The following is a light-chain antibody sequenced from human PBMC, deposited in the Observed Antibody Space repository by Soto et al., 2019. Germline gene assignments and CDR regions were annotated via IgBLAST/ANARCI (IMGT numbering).Light chain of an antibody. V-gene: IGKV3-15*01. Sequence: EIVMTQSPATLSVFPGERATLSCRASQSVSSKLAWYHQKPGQAPRLLIYGASTRATGIPARFSGSGSGTEFTLTISSLQSEDFAVYYCQQYNNWPPITFGQGTRLEIK. CDR3: QQYNNWPPIT. J-gene: IGKJ5*01. CDR2: GAS. CDR1: QSVSSK.